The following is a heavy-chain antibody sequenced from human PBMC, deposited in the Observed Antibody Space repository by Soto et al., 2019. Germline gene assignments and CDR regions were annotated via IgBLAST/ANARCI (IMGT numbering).Heavy chain of an antibody. CDR2: FDPEDGET. CDR1: GYTLTELS. V-gene: IGHV1-24*01. CDR3: ATRPLKNGNVPHSNYYCCMDV. Sequence: ASVKVSCKVSGYTLTELSMHWVRQAPGKGLEWMGGFDPEDGETIYAQKFQGRVTMTEDTSTDTAYMELSSLRSEDTAVYYCATRPLKNGNVPHSNYYCCMDVWGQGTTVTVSS. D-gene: IGHD1-1*01. J-gene: IGHJ6*02.